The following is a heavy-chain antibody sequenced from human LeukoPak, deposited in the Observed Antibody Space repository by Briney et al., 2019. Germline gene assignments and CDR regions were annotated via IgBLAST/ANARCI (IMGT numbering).Heavy chain of an antibody. CDR2: ISDSGSNT. J-gene: IGHJ4*02. D-gene: IGHD3-10*01. CDR1: RFTFSDYA. V-gene: IGHV3-23*01. Sequence: PGGSLRLSCTASRFTFSDYAMSWVRQAPGKGLEWVSAISDSGSNTYFADSLKGRFTISRDNSKNTLYLQMNSLRAEDTAVYYCAKSPYGSGSSSYYFDYWGQGTLVTVSS. CDR3: AKSPYGSGSSSYYFDY.